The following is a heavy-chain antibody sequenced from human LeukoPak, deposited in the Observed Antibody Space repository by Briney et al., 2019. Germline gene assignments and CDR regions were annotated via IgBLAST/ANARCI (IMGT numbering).Heavy chain of an antibody. Sequence: KSGGSLRLSCAASGFTFSSYNMNWVRQAPGKGLEWVSSISSSSSYIYYADSVKGRFTISRDNAKNSLYLQMNSLRAEDTAVYYCARAIQLWSADDYWGQGTLVIVSS. J-gene: IGHJ4*02. V-gene: IGHV3-21*01. CDR3: ARAIQLWSADDY. D-gene: IGHD5-18*01. CDR1: GFTFSSYN. CDR2: ISSSSSYI.